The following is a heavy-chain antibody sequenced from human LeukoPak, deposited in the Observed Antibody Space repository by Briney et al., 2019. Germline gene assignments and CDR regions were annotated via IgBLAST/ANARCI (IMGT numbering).Heavy chain of an antibody. J-gene: IGHJ6*02. CDR2: ISSRGDST. CDR1: GFIFSNYA. V-gene: IGHV3-23*01. Sequence: GGSLRLSCAASGFIFSNYAMSWVRQVPGRGLEWVSTISSRGDSTYVADSVKGRFTISRDNSKNTLSLQMNSLRGEDTAVYYCARDRRSCSSTSCLHNYYYYYGMDVWGQGTTVTVSS. D-gene: IGHD2-2*01. CDR3: ARDRRSCSSTSCLHNYYYYYGMDV.